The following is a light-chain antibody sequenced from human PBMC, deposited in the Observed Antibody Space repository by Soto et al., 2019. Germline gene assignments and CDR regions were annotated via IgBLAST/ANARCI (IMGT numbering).Light chain of an antibody. CDR1: SSNIGNNY. CDR3: GTWDSSLSAVV. CDR2: DSY. Sequence: QAVVTQPPSMSAAPGQTVTISCSGSSSNIGNNYVSWYQQLPGTAPKLLLYDSYKRPSGIPDRFSGSKSGTSATLGITGLQTGDEADYYCGTWDSSLSAVVFGGGTKLTVL. V-gene: IGLV1-51*01. J-gene: IGLJ2*01.